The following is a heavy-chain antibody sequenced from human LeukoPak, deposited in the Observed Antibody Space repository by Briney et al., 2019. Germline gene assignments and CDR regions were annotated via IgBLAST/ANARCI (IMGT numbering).Heavy chain of an antibody. CDR3: ARETVGRSSGFDY. V-gene: IGHV3-7*01. Sequence: PGGSLRLSCAASGFTFINYWMGWVRQAPGKGLEWVANIKQDGSETYYVDSVKGRFTISRDNAKSSLFLHMNSLRAEDTAVYYCARETVGRSSGFDYWGQGTLVTVSS. CDR1: GFTFINYW. D-gene: IGHD6-6*01. J-gene: IGHJ4*02. CDR2: IKQDGSET.